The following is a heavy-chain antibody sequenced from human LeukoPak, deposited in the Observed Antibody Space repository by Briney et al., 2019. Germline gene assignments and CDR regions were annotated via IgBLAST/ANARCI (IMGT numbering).Heavy chain of an antibody. J-gene: IGHJ6*02. CDR2: INHSGSN. CDR1: GGSFSGYY. D-gene: IGHD3-16*02. CDR3: ARAFVWGSYRYNYYGMDV. V-gene: IGHV4-34*01. Sequence: SETLSLTCAVYGGSFSGYYWRWIRQPPGKGLEWIGEINHSGSNNYNPSLKSRVTISVDTSKNQFSLKLSSVTAADTAVYYCARAFVWGSYRYNYYGMDVWGQGTTVTVSS.